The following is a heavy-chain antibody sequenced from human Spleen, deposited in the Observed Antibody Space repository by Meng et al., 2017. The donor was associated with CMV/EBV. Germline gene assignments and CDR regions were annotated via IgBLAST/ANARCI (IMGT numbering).Heavy chain of an antibody. Sequence: GGSLRLSCAASGFTFSDYAMSWVRQAPGKGLESVSIIYSGGTTSYYANSVKGRFTISRDRSRSTLYLQMNSLRAEDTAVYYCAKEQWSSGWTSFDYWGQGTLVTVSS. D-gene: IGHD6-19*01. CDR2: IYSGGTTS. J-gene: IGHJ4*02. CDR1: GFTFSDYA. V-gene: IGHV3-23*03. CDR3: AKEQWSSGWTSFDY.